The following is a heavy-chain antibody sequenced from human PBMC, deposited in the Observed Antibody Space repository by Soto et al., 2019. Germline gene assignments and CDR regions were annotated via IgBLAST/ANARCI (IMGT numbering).Heavy chain of an antibody. Sequence: GESLKISCKGSGYSFTSYWISWVRQMPGKGLEWMGRIDPGDSYTNYSPSFQGHVTISADKSISTAYLQWSSLKASDTAMYYCATGMVVAANLDPWGQGTLVTVSS. CDR1: GYSFTSYW. CDR3: ATGMVVAANLDP. CDR2: IDPGDSYT. D-gene: IGHD2-15*01. V-gene: IGHV5-10-1*01. J-gene: IGHJ5*02.